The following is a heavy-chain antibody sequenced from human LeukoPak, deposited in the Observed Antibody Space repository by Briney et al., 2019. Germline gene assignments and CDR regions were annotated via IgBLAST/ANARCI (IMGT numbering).Heavy chain of an antibody. CDR1: GFTFSSNG. D-gene: IGHD3-10*01. J-gene: IGHJ4*02. CDR3: AKDRGIISDY. V-gene: IGHV3-23*01. CDR2: ISGSGGRT. Sequence: GGSLRLSCAASGFTFSSNGMSWVRQAPGQGLEWVSAISGSGGRTYYADSVKGRFTISRDNSKNTPYLQMNSLRVEDTAVYYCAKDRGIISDYWGQGTLVTVSS.